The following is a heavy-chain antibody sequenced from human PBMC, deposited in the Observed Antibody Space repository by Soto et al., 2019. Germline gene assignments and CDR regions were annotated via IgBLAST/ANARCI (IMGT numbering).Heavy chain of an antibody. CDR2: INPNSGGT. D-gene: IGHD4-4*01. CDR3: ARDSDDYRILGREVGFDY. V-gene: IGHV1-2*02. J-gene: IGHJ4*02. CDR1: GYTFTGYY. Sequence: QVQLVQSGAEVKKPGASVKVSCKASGYTFTGYYMHWVRQAPGQGLEWMGWINPNSGGTNYAQKFQGRVTMTRDTSISTAYMKLTTLRSDDTAVYYCARDSDDYRILGREVGFDYWGQGALVTVSS.